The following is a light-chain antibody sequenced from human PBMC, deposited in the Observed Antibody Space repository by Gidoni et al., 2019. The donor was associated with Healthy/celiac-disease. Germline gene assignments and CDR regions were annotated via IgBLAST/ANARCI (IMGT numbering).Light chain of an antibody. V-gene: IGKV1-33*01. CDR3: QQYDNLPYT. Sequence: DIQNTQSPSSLSASVGDRVTITCQASQDISNYLNWYQQKPGKAPKLLIYDASNLETGVPSRFSGSGSGTDFTFTISSLQPEDIATYYCQQYDNLPYTFGQGTKLEIK. CDR1: QDISNY. CDR2: DAS. J-gene: IGKJ2*01.